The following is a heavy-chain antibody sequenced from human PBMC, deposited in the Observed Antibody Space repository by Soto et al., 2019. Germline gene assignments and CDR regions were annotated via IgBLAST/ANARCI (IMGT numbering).Heavy chain of an antibody. CDR2: ISGYNGDT. CDR1: GYTFTRYG. D-gene: IGHD2-8*01. CDR3: SKNGLPPYYYYGLDV. V-gene: IGHV1-18*01. J-gene: IGHJ6*02. Sequence: ASVKVSCKASGYTFTRYGISWVRQAPGQGLEWMGWISGYNGDTNYAQKFQDRVSMTIDTSTGTAYMELRSLTSDDTAIYYCSKNGLPPYYYYGLDVWGQGTKVTVSS.